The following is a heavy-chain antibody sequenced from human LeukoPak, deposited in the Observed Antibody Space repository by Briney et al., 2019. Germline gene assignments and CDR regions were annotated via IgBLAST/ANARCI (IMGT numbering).Heavy chain of an antibody. D-gene: IGHD3-16*01. Sequence: PSETLSLTCTVSGGSISSSIYYWGWIRQPPGKGLEWIGSIYYSGSTYYNPSLKSRVTISVDTSKNQFSLKLSSVTAADTAVYYCARVDQELWQNFDYWGQGTLVTVSS. CDR1: GGSISSSIYY. V-gene: IGHV4-39*07. J-gene: IGHJ4*02. CDR3: ARVDQELWQNFDY. CDR2: IYYSGST.